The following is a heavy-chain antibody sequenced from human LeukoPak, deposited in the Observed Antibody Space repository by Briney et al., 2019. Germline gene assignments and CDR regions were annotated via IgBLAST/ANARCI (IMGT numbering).Heavy chain of an antibody. CDR1: GFPFSSYE. D-gene: IGHD3-9*01. J-gene: IGHJ4*02. CDR3: AAYYYDILTGYFDY. V-gene: IGHV3-23*01. Sequence: GSLRPSCLVSGFPFSSYEMSWVRQAPGKGVEWVSAISGSGGSTYYADSVKGRFTISRDNSKNTLYLQMNSLRAEDTAVYYCAAYYYDILTGYFDYWGQGTLVTVSS. CDR2: ISGSGGST.